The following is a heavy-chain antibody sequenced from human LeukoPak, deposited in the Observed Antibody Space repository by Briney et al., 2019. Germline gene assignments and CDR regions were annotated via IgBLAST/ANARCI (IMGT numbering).Heavy chain of an antibody. CDR2: IRSSCSNI. D-gene: IGHD3-3*01. J-gene: IGHJ4*02. CDR1: GFTFIRYS. CDR3: ARDLRLDERITIFGVVIDDY. V-gene: IGHV3-21*01. Sequence: GGALRLSRVASGFTFIRYSMNWVRQAPGKGVEWVSSIRSSCSNIYYADSVKGRFTISRDNAKNSLYLQMNSLRAEDTAVYHCARDLRLDERITIFGVVIDDYWGQGTLVTVSS.